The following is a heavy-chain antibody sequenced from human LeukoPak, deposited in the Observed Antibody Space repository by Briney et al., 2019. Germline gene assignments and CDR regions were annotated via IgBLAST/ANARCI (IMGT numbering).Heavy chain of an antibody. CDR2: INPSGGST. CDR1: GYTFTSYY. CDR3: ARDPSPNADY. Sequence: ASVKVSCKASGYTFTSYYMHWVRQAPGQGLEWMGIINPSGGSTSYAQKFQGRVTMTTDTSTSTAYMELRSLRSDDTAVYYCARDPSPNADYWGQGTLVTVSS. J-gene: IGHJ4*02. V-gene: IGHV1-46*01.